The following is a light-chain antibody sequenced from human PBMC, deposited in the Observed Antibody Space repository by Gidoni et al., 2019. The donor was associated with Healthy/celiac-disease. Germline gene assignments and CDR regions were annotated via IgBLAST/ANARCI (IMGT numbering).Light chain of an antibody. V-gene: IGKV3-20*01. CDR1: QSVSSSY. J-gene: IGKJ2*01. Sequence: EIVLTQSPGTLSLSPGERATLSCRASQSVSSSYLACYQQKPGQAPRLLIYGASSRATCIPDRFSGSGSGTDFTLTISRLEPEDFAVYYCQQYGSSLLTFGQGTKLEIK. CDR3: QQYGSSLLT. CDR2: GAS.